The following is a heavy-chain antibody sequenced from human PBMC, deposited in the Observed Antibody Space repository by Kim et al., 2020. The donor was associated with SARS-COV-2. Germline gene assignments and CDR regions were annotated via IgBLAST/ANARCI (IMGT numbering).Heavy chain of an antibody. V-gene: IGHV4-34*01. D-gene: IGHD5-18*01. CDR2: INHIGST. J-gene: IGHJ4*02. Sequence: SETLSLTCAVYGGSFSGYYWSWIRQPPGKGLEWIGEINHIGSTNYNPSLKSRVTISVETTKNQFSLKLSSVTAADTDENSYTREGITTATLYFDYWGQGT. CDR3: TREGITTATLYFDY. CDR1: GGSFSGYY.